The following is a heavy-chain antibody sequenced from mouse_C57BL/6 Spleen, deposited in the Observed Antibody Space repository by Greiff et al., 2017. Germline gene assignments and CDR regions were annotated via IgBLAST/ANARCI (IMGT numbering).Heavy chain of an antibody. V-gene: IGHV5-12*01. CDR3: ARRGGSSFYYFDY. Sequence: DVHLVESGGGLVQPGGSLKLTCAASGFTFSDYYMYWVRQTPEKRLEWVAYISNGGGSTYYPDTVKGRFTIARDNAKNTLYLQLSRLKSEDTAMDYCARRGGSSFYYFDYWGQGTTLTVSS. CDR1: GFTFSDYY. D-gene: IGHD1-1*01. CDR2: ISNGGGST. J-gene: IGHJ2*01.